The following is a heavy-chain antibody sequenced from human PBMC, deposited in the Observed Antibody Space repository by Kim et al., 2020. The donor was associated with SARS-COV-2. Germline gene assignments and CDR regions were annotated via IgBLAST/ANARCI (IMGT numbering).Heavy chain of an antibody. V-gene: IGHV4-39*01. CDR3: AGRPKVGAGNWWY. D-gene: IGHD2-8*02. J-gene: IGHJ4*02. CDR2: IYYSRST. Sequence: SETLSLTCTVSGASVSNSSYYWGWIRQPPGKGLEWIGSIYYSRSTYYNPSLGSRVTISLDTSKNQFSLKLTSVAAADPGFYYCAGRPKVGAGNWWYWGRGTLVAVSS. CDR1: GASVSNSSYY.